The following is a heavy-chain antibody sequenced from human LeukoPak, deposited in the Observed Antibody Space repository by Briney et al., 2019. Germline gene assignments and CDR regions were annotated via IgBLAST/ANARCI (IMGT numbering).Heavy chain of an antibody. D-gene: IGHD4-23*01. CDR3: ARVLIDAGIDRDYGGFPYYYYMDV. Sequence: ASVKASCKASGYTFTSYGISWVRQAPGQGLEWMGWISAYNGNTNYAQKLQGRVTMTTDTSTSTAYMELRSLRSDDTAVYYCARVLIDAGIDRDYGGFPYYYYMDVWGKGTTVTVSS. J-gene: IGHJ6*03. CDR2: ISAYNGNT. CDR1: GYTFTSYG. V-gene: IGHV1-18*01.